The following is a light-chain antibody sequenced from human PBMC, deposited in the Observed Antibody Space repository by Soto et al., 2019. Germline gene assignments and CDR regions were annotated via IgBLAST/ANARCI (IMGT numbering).Light chain of an antibody. Sequence: EIVLTQSPGTLSLSPGERATLSFRAIQSVSSSYLAWYQQKPGQAPRLLIYSSSSRAAGVSDRFSGSGSGTDFSLTISRLEPEDFAMYYCQQYGRSPTWTFGQGTKVDIK. CDR3: QQYGRSPTWT. CDR2: SSS. CDR1: QSVSSSY. J-gene: IGKJ1*01. V-gene: IGKV3-20*01.